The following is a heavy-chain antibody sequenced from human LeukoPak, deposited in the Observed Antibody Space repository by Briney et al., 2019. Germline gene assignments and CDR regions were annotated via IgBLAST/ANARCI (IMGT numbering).Heavy chain of an antibody. V-gene: IGHV1-3*01. CDR1: GYTFTSYA. D-gene: IGHD4-17*01. J-gene: IGHJ4*02. CDR2: INAGNGNT. Sequence: GASVKVSCKASGYTFTSYAMHWVRQAPGQRLEWMGWINAGNGNTKYSQKFQGRVTITRDTSASTAYMELSSLRSEDTAVYYCARDRDGVDYFDYWGQGTLVTVSS. CDR3: ARDRDGVDYFDY.